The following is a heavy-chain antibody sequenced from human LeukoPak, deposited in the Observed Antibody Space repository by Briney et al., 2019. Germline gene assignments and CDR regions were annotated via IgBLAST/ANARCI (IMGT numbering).Heavy chain of an antibody. CDR1: GGSISSSSYY. Sequence: SETLSLTCTVSGGSISSSSYYWGWIRQPPGKGLEWIGGIYYSGSTYYNPSLKSRVTISVDTSKNQFSLKLSSVTAADTAVYYCARQEYSYGPDYWGQGTLVTVSS. J-gene: IGHJ4*02. V-gene: IGHV4-39*01. CDR2: IYYSGST. D-gene: IGHD5-18*01. CDR3: ARQEYSYGPDY.